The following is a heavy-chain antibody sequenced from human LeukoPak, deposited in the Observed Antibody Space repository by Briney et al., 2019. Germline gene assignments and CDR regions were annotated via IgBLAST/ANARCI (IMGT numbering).Heavy chain of an antibody. CDR2: ISSSGSTI. V-gene: IGHV3-48*03. Sequence: PGGSLRLSCAASGFTFSSYGMNWVPQAPGKGLEWVSYISSSGSTIYYADSVKGRFTISRDNAKNSLYLQMNSLRAEDTAVYYCAELGITMIGGVWGKGTTVTISS. J-gene: IGHJ6*04. CDR1: GFTFSSYG. CDR3: AELGITMIGGV. D-gene: IGHD3-10*02.